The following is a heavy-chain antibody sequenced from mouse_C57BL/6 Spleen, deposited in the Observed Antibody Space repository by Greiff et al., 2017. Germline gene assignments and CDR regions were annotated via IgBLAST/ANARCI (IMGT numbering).Heavy chain of an antibody. CDR3: SRDESLYAMDD. Sequence: LQQSGPGLVKPSPSLTLSCSVTGYSITCGYYWYWIRQFPGNKLEWMGYISYDGSNRYNPSLKNRISITLDTSKNQFFLKLNSVTTKDTATYDWSRDESLYAMDDWGQGTSGTVSS. J-gene: IGHJ4*01. CDR1: GYSITCGYY. V-gene: IGHV3-6*01. D-gene: IGHD6-2*01. CDR2: ISYDGSN.